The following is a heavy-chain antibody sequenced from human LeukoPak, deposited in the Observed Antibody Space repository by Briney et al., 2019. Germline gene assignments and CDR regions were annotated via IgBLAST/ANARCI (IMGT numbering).Heavy chain of an antibody. V-gene: IGHV5-51*01. CDR2: IYPGDSDT. CDR1: GYSFTSYW. CDR3: ARQAHIAAAGTGNYYYYMDV. Sequence: GESLKISCKGSGYSFTSYWIGWVRQMPGKGLEWVGIIYPGDSDTRYSPSFQGQVTISADKSISTAYLQWSSLKASDTAMYYCARQAHIAAAGTGNYYYYMDVWGKGTTVTVSS. J-gene: IGHJ6*03. D-gene: IGHD6-13*01.